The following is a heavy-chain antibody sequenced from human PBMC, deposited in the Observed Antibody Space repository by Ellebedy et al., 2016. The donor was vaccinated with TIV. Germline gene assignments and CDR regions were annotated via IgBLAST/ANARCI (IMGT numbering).Heavy chain of an antibody. CDR1: GYTFTSYG. CDR2: ISAYNGNT. V-gene: IGHV1-18*01. CDR3: ARDDYDILTGYYFVGMDV. J-gene: IGHJ6*02. Sequence: ASVKVSXXASGYTFTSYGISWVRQAPGQGLEWMGWISAYNGNTNYAQKLQGRVTMTTDTSTSTAYMELRSLRSDDTAVYYCARDDYDILTGYYFVGMDVWGQGTTVTVSS. D-gene: IGHD3-9*01.